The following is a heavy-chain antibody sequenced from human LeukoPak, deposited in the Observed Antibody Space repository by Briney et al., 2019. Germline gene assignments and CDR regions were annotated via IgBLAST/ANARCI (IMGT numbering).Heavy chain of an antibody. CDR1: GDSVSNNNAA. Sequence: SQTLSLTCAISGDSVSNNNAAWNWIRQSPSRGLVWLGRTYYRSKWYNDYAVSLKSRITINPDTSKNQFSLQLNSVTPEDTAVYYCARASHNYGSYDYWGQGTLVTVSS. J-gene: IGHJ4*02. CDR2: TYYRSKWYN. CDR3: ARASHNYGSYDY. V-gene: IGHV6-1*01. D-gene: IGHD3-10*01.